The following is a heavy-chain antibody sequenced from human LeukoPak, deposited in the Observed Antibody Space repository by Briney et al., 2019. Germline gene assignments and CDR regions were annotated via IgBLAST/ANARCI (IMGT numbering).Heavy chain of an antibody. D-gene: IGHD5-12*01. J-gene: IGHJ4*02. V-gene: IGHV3-48*01. CDR1: GFTFSSYS. Sequence: HPGGSLRLSCAASGFTFSSYSMNWVRQAPGKGLEWVSYISSSSSTIYYADSVKGRFTISRDNAKNSLYLQMNSLRAEDTAVYYCAKLKSFYSGPYDYWGQGNLVIVSS. CDR3: AKLKSFYSGPYDY. CDR2: ISSSSSTI.